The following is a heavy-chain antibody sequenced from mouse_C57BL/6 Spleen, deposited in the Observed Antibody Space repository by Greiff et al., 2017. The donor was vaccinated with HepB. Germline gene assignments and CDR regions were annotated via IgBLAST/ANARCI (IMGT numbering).Heavy chain of an antibody. CDR3: ARVTPYAMDY. CDR2: ISSGSSTI. CDR1: GFTFSDYG. D-gene: IGHD2-12*01. J-gene: IGHJ4*01. V-gene: IGHV5-17*01. Sequence: EVKLMESGGGLVKPGGSLKLSCAASGFTFSDYGMHWVRQAPEKGLEWVAYISSGSSTIYYADTVKGRFTISRDNAKNTLFLQMTSLRSEDTAMYYCARVTPYAMDYWGQGTSVTDSS.